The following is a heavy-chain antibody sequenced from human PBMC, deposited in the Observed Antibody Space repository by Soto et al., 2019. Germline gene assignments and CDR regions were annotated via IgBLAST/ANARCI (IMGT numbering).Heavy chain of an antibody. CDR3: ARGSRVRGVIIGNWFDP. CDR2: IYYSGST. D-gene: IGHD3-10*01. V-gene: IGHV4-39*01. Sequence: SETLSLTCTVSGGSISSSSYYWGWIRQPPGKGLEWIGSIYYSGSTYYNPSLKSRVTISVDTSKNQFSLKLSSVTAADTAVYYCARGSRVRGVIIGNWFDPWGQGTLVTVSS. J-gene: IGHJ5*02. CDR1: GGSISSSSYY.